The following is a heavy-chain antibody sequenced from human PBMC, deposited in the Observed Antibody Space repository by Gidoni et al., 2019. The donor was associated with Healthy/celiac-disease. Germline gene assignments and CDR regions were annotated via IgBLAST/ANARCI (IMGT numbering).Heavy chain of an antibody. V-gene: IGHV4-30-4*01. CDR3: AREVGRGYCISTSCNNWFDP. D-gene: IGHD2-2*01. Sequence: QVQLQESGPGLVKPSQTLSLTCTISGGSISSGDYYWSWIRQPPGKGLEWIGYIYYSGSTYYNPSLKSRVTISVDTSKNQFSLKLSSVTAADTAVYYCAREVGRGYCISTSCNNWFDPWGQGTLVTVSS. CDR2: IYYSGST. J-gene: IGHJ5*02. CDR1: GGSISSGDYY.